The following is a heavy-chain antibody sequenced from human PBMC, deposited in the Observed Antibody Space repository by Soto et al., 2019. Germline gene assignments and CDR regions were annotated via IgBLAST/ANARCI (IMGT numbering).Heavy chain of an antibody. D-gene: IGHD3-22*01. V-gene: IGHV3-23*01. Sequence: PGGSLRLSCAASGFTFSSYAMGWVRQAPGKGLEWVSAISGSGGSTYYADSVKGRFTISRDNSKNTLYLQMNSLRAEDTAVYYCARGYDSSGYYGKGLYYYYYGMDVWGQGTTVTVSS. CDR1: GFTFSSYA. CDR3: ARGYDSSGYYGKGLYYYYYGMDV. CDR2: ISGSGGST. J-gene: IGHJ6*02.